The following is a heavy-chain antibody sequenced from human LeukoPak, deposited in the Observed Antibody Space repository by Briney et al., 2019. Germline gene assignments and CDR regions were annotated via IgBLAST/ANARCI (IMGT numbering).Heavy chain of an antibody. V-gene: IGHV3-23*01. CDR1: EFTFSSYA. J-gene: IGHJ6*02. CDR3: AKVGAYYGMDV. CDR2: ISSSGGST. Sequence: GGSLRFSCAASEFTFSSYAMGWVCQAPGKGLEWVLVISSSGGSTNYADSVKGRFTISRDNSKNTVYLQMNSLRADDTAVYYCAKVGAYYGMDVWGQGTTVTVSS.